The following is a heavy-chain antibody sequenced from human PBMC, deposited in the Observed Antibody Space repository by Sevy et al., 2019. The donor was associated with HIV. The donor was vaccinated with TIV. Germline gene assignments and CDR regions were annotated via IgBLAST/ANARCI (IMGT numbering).Heavy chain of an antibody. CDR2: ISKDGTNK. J-gene: IGHJ5*02. V-gene: IGHV3-30*04. Sequence: GGSLRLSCSASGFNISPYALHWVRQTPGKGLQWLVVISKDGTNKDYADFVKGRFSLSRDNSKNTLYLQMSNLRPEDTAVYYCAKGGYYYDSHFADWFDPWGQGTLVTVSS. D-gene: IGHD3-22*01. CDR3: AKGGYYYDSHFADWFDP. CDR1: GFNISPYA.